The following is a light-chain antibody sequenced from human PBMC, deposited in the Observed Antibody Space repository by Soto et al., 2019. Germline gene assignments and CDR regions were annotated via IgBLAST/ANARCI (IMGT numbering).Light chain of an antibody. CDR2: GAS. J-gene: IGKJ3*01. Sequence: EIVLTQSPGTLSLSPGERATLSCRASQSVSSSYLAWYQQKPVQAPRLLIYGASSRATGIPDRFSGSGSGTDFTLTISRLEPEDFAVYYCQQYGSSSLVTFGPGTKVDIK. CDR3: QQYGSSSLVT. CDR1: QSVSSSY. V-gene: IGKV3-20*01.